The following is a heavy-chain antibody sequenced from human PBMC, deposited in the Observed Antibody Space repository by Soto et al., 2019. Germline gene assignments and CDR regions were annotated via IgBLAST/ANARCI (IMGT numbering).Heavy chain of an antibody. V-gene: IGHV4-39*01. CDR3: ARHYDRGSWYNPSDY. CDR2: IYYSGST. Sequence: PSETLSLTCPVSGGSTSSSSYYWGWIRQPPGKGLEWIGSIYYSGSTYYDPSLKSRVTISVDTSKNQFSLKLSSVTAADTAVYYCARHYDRGSWYNPSDYWGQGTLVTVSS. J-gene: IGHJ4*02. CDR1: GGSTSSSSYY. D-gene: IGHD6-13*01.